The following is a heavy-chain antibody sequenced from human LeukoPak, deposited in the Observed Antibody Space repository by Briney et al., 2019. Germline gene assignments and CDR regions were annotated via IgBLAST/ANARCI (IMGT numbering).Heavy chain of an antibody. CDR2: ISSSSSYI. J-gene: IGHJ4*02. Sequence: KPGGSLRLSCAASGFTFSSYSMNWLRQAPGKGLEWVSSISSSSSYIYYADSVKGRFTISRDNAKNSLYLQMNSLRAEDTAVYYCAKTYGPTSLYFDYWGQGTLVTVSS. CDR3: AKTYGPTSLYFDY. V-gene: IGHV3-21*01. D-gene: IGHD4-17*01. CDR1: GFTFSSYS.